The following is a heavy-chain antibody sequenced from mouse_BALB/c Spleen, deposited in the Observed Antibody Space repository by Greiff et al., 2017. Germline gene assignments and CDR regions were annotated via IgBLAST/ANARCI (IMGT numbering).Heavy chain of an antibody. CDR1: GYTFTSYT. CDR2: INPSSGYT. D-gene: IGHD2-4*01. CDR3: ARSMIRRIYAMDY. V-gene: IGHV1-4*02. J-gene: IGHJ4*01. Sequence: VQLQQSAAELARPGASVKMSCKASGYTFTSYTMHWVKQRPGQGLEWIGYINPSSGYTEYNQKFKDKTTLTADKSSSTAYMQLSSLTSEDSAVYYCARSMIRRIYAMDYWGQGTSVTVSS.